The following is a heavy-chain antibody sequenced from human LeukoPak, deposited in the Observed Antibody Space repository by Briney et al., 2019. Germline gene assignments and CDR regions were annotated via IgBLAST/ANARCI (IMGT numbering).Heavy chain of an antibody. J-gene: IGHJ3*02. CDR3: ARHLIRGYSYGFGAFDI. D-gene: IGHD5-18*01. CDR1: GGSISSSSYY. Sequence: SETLSLTCTVSGGSISSSSYYWGWIRQPPGKGLEWIGSIYYSGSTYYNPSLKSRVTISVDTSKNQFYLKLSSLTAADTAVYYCARHLIRGYSYGFGAFDIWGQGTMVTVSS. CDR2: IYYSGST. V-gene: IGHV4-39*01.